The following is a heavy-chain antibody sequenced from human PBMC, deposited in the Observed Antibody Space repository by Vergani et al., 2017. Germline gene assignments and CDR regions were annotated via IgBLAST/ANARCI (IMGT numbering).Heavy chain of an antibody. V-gene: IGHV3-23*01. CDR3: AKANPRNSGYDYLYYYHAMDV. J-gene: IGHJ6*02. CDR1: GFTFNHYA. CDR2: ISGSGGST. D-gene: IGHD5-12*01. Sequence: EVQLLESGGDLVQPGGSLRLFCAASGFTFNHYAMNWVRQAPGKGLEWVSGISGSGGSTYYTGPVKGRFTISRNSSKNTLYLQMNSLSAGDTAVYYCAKANPRNSGYDYLYYYHAMDVWGQGTTVTVSS.